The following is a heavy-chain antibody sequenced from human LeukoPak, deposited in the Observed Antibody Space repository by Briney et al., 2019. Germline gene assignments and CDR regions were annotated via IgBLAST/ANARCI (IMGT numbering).Heavy chain of an antibody. CDR3: ARDSYYYDRSGYDAFDI. CDR1: GFTFSSYW. CDR2: IKQDGSEK. D-gene: IGHD3-22*01. Sequence: PGGSLRLSCAASGFTFSSYWMSWVRQAPGKGVEWVANIKQDGSEKYYVDSVKGRFTISRDNAKNSLYLQMNSLRAEDTAMYYCARDSYYYDRSGYDAFDIWGQGTMVTVSS. V-gene: IGHV3-7*01. J-gene: IGHJ3*02.